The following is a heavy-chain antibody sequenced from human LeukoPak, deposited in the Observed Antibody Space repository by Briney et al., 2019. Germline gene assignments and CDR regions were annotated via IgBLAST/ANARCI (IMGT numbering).Heavy chain of an antibody. Sequence: GGSLRLSCAASGFTFSSYGMHWVRQAPGKGLEWVAFIRYDGSNKYYADSVKGRFTISRDNSKNTLYLQMNSLRAEDTAVYYCARATVIVVVTAIQDYFDYWGQGTLVTVSS. D-gene: IGHD2-21*02. CDR3: ARATVIVVVTAIQDYFDY. CDR2: IRYDGSNK. CDR1: GFTFSSYG. J-gene: IGHJ4*02. V-gene: IGHV3-30*02.